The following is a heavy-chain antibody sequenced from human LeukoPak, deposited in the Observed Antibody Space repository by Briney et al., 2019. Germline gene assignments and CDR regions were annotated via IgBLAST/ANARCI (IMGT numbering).Heavy chain of an antibody. D-gene: IGHD6-6*01. CDR1: GFTFSSYG. V-gene: IGHV3-33*01. Sequence: GGSLRLSCAASGFTFSSYGMHWVRQAPGKGLEWVAVIWYDGSNKYYADSVKGRFTISRDNSKNTLYLQMNSLRAEDMAVYYCARESARSYYFDYWGQGTLVTVSS. CDR2: IWYDGSNK. CDR3: ARESARSYYFDY. J-gene: IGHJ4*02.